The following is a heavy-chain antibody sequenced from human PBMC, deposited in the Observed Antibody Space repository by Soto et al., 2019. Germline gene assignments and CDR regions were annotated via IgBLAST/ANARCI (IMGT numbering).Heavy chain of an antibody. CDR2: ISGSGGST. Sequence: GGSLRLSCAASGFTFSSYAMSWVRQAPGKGLEWVSAISGSGGSTYYADSVKGRFTISRDNSNNTLYLQMNSLRAEDTAVYYCAKDRSSYIVVVGAFDIWGQGTMVTVSS. CDR3: AKDRSSYIVVVGAFDI. D-gene: IGHD2-15*01. V-gene: IGHV3-23*01. J-gene: IGHJ3*02. CDR1: GFTFSSYA.